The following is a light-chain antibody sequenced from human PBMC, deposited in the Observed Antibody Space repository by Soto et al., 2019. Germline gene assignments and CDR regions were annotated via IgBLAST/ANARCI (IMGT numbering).Light chain of an antibody. V-gene: IGKV3-11*01. J-gene: IGKJ1*01. CDR3: HQRSSWPRGT. Sequence: EILLTQSPATLSLSLGESAALSCRASQSVSSYLAWYQQKPGQGPRLLIYDASNRATGVSARFSGSGYGTDFTLTISSLEPDDFAVYYCHQRSSWPRGTFGQGTKVDI. CDR2: DAS. CDR1: QSVSSY.